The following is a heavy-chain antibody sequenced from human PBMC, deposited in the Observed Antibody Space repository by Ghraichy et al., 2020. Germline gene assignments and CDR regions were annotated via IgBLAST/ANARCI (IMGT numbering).Heavy chain of an antibody. CDR3: ARADIYSGDY. CDR2: INQDGTEK. CDR1: GFTFSTYW. V-gene: IGHV3-7*03. J-gene: IGHJ4*02. D-gene: IGHD5-12*01. Sequence: GGSLRLSCAASGFTFSTYWMTWVRQAPGKGLEWVANINQDGTEKYYVDSVKGRFTISRDNAKNSLYLQMNSLRAEDTAVYYCARADIYSGDYWGQRTLVTVSS.